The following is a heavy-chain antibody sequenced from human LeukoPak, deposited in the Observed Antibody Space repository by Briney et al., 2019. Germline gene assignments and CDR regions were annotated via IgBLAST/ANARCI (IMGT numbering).Heavy chain of an antibody. CDR1: GFTFSSYS. V-gene: IGHV3-23*01. Sequence: GGSLRLSCAASGFTFSSYSMNWVRQAPGKGLEWVSHVRDNAGITFYADSVKGRFTISRDNSKNTVYLQMNSLRAEDTAVYYCAKDKDYYMDVWGKGTTVTVSS. CDR3: AKDKDYYMDV. CDR2: VRDNAGIT. J-gene: IGHJ6*03.